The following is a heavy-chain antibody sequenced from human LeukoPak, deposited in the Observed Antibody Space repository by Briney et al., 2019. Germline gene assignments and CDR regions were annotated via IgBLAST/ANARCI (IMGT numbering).Heavy chain of an antibody. Sequence: GASVKVSCKASGYTFSDYYIHWVRQAPGQGLEWVGRILPKSGGTTYAQKFQGRVTVTRGTSIGTAYMELSRLTSDDTAVYYCARERGVGDSAFDYWGQGSLVTVSS. J-gene: IGHJ4*02. D-gene: IGHD2-8*01. CDR1: GYTFSDYY. CDR3: ARERGVGDSAFDY. V-gene: IGHV1-2*06. CDR2: ILPKSGGT.